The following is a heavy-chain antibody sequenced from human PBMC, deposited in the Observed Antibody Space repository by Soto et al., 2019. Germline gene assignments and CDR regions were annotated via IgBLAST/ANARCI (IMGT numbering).Heavy chain of an antibody. CDR2: TYFRSKWYN. V-gene: IGHV6-1*01. J-gene: IGHJ3*02. CDR3: ARMKPTITVPEYPFDI. D-gene: IGHD6-19*01. Sequence: QVQLQQSGPGLVKPSQTLSLTCAISGDSVSSNSATWNWIRQSPSRGLEWLGRTYFRSKWYNDFAVSVKSRITINPDTSKNQFSLHLNSVTPEDAAMYFCARMKPTITVPEYPFDIWGLGTMVTVSS. CDR1: GDSVSSNSAT.